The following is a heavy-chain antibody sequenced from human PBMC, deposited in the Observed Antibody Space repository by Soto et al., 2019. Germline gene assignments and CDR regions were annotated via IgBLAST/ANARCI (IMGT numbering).Heavy chain of an antibody. V-gene: IGHV4-34*01. CDR1: GGSFSGYY. CDR3: ARGGPEIAARHYYYGMDV. CDR2: INHSGST. D-gene: IGHD6-6*01. J-gene: IGHJ6*02. Sequence: SETLSLTCAVYGGSFSGYYWSWIRQPPGKGLEWIGEINHSGSTNYNPSPKSRVTISVDTSKNQFSLKLSSVTAADTAGYFCARGGPEIAARHYYYGMDVWGQGTTVTVSS.